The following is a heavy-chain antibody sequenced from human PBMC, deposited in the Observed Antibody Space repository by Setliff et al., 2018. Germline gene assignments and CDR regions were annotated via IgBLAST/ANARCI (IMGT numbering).Heavy chain of an antibody. J-gene: IGHJ3*01. Sequence: GGSLRLSCAASGFTLRTYSMHWVRQAPGKGLEWVSSISPYSDYIYYADSLKGRFTISRDNAKNSLYLQMNSLGAEDTAVYFCARSPANGGHDAFDVWGQGTMVTVSS. CDR1: GFTLRTYS. V-gene: IGHV3-21*06. D-gene: IGHD6-25*01. CDR2: ISPYSDYI. CDR3: ARSPANGGHDAFDV.